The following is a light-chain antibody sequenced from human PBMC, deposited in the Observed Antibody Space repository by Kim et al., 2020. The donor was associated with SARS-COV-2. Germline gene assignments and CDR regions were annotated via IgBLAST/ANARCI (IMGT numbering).Light chain of an antibody. V-gene: IGKV2-30*01. CDR3: VQATHWPYS. Sequence: QPASNSCRDSQGHVSSDGNTCLHWVHQRPGQSPRCLVYRASNQGSGVTDRFNGSGSGTDFTLKISRVEAEDVGVYSCVQATHWPYSLGQGTKLEI. J-gene: IGKJ2*03. CDR2: RAS. CDR1: QGHVSSDGNTC.